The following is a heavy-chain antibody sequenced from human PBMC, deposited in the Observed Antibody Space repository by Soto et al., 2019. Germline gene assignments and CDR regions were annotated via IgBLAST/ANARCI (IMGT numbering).Heavy chain of an antibody. V-gene: IGHV6-1*01. D-gene: IGHD3-16*01. J-gene: IGHJ3*02. CDR2: TYYRSKWYN. CDR3: ARYVMGAFDI. Sequence: PSQTLSLTCAISGDSVSSNSAAWNWIRHSPSRGLEWLGRTYYRSKWYNDYAMSVKSRIIVNPDTSKNQFSLQLNSVTPEDTAMYYCARYVMGAFDIWGRGTMVTVSS. CDR1: GDSVSSNSAA.